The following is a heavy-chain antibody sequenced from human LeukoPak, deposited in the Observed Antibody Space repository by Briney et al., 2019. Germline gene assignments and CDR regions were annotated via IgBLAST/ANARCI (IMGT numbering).Heavy chain of an antibody. J-gene: IGHJ3*02. V-gene: IGHV1-69*01. Sequence: RWASVKVSCKASGGTFSSYAISWVRQAPGQGLEWMGGIIPIFGTANYAQKFQGRVTITADESTSTAYMELSSLRSEDTAVYYCARDGGRRYSYGYTSEDADAFDIWGQGTMVTVSS. CDR2: IIPIFGTA. CDR1: GGTFSSYA. D-gene: IGHD5-18*01. CDR3: ARDGGRRYSYGYTSEDADAFDI.